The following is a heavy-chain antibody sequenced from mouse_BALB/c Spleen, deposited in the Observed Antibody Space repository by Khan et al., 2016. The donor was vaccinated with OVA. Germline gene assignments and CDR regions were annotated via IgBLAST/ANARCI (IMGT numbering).Heavy chain of an antibody. CDR1: GFTFNTYA. Sequence: EVQLVESGGGLVQPKGSLKLSCAASGFTFNTYAMNWVRQAPGKGLEWVARISSKSNNYATYYADSVKDRFTISRDDSQSMLYLQMNNLKTEDTAMYYCVSRSWFAYWGQGTLVTVSA. V-gene: IGHV10-1*02. CDR2: ISSKSNNYAT. J-gene: IGHJ3*01. CDR3: VSRSWFAY.